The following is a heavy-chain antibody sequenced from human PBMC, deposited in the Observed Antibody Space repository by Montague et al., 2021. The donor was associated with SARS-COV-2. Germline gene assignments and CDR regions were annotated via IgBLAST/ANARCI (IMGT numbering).Heavy chain of an antibody. V-gene: IGHV6-1*01. J-gene: IGHJ4*02. CDR2: TYYRNKWYS. CDR1: GDSVSRHSVA. Sequence: CAISGDSVSRHSVAWRWLRQPPSSVLEWLGRTYYRNKWYSDYAPSVRGRLTVNPDASKNEFSLELNYVTPEDTAVYYCVRYSGWFYFDFWGQGTLVTVSS. D-gene: IGHD6-19*01. CDR3: VRYSGWFYFDF.